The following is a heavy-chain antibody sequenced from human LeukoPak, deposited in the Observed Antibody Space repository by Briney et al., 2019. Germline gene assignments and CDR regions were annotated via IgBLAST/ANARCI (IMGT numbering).Heavy chain of an antibody. CDR3: ASSRVGATPFDY. Sequence: SETLSLTCTVSGGSISSYYWSWIRQPAGKGLEWIGRIYTSGSTNYKPSLKSRVTMSVDTSKNQFSLKLSSVTAADTAVYYCASSRVGATPFDYWGQGTLVTVSS. CDR2: IYTSGST. CDR1: GGSISSYY. V-gene: IGHV4-4*07. J-gene: IGHJ4*02. D-gene: IGHD1-26*01.